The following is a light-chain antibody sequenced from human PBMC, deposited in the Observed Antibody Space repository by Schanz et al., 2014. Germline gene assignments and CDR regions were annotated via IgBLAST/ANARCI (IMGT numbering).Light chain of an antibody. J-gene: IGKJ4*01. Sequence: IVMTQSPDSLAVSLGERATINCKSSQSVLYSSKNKNYLAWYQQKPGQPPKLLIYWASTRESGVPDRFSGSGSGTDFTLTISSLQAEDVAVYYCQQYYSTPLTFGGGTKVEIK. CDR2: WAS. CDR1: QSVLYSSKNKNY. V-gene: IGKV4-1*01. CDR3: QQYYSTPLT.